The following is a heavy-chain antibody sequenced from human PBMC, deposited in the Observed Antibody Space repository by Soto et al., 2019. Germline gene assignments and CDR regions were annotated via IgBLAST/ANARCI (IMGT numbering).Heavy chain of an antibody. CDR3: ARGAACGGDCYFLDY. CDR2: INPSGGRT. CDR1: GYTFTSYY. D-gene: IGHD2-21*02. J-gene: IGHJ4*02. Sequence: ASVKVSCKASGYTFTSYYMHWVRQAPGQGLEWMAMINPSGGRTKYAQIFQGRVTLTRDTSTGTVDMELSSLTSEDTAIYYCARGAACGGDCYFLDYWGQGTQVTVSS. V-gene: IGHV1-46*01.